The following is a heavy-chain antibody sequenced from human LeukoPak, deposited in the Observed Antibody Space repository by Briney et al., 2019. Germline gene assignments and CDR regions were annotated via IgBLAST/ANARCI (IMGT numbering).Heavy chain of an antibody. J-gene: IGHJ4*02. CDR3: AHTGYFEQWLVLDY. CDR1: GLSLSTSGVG. CDR2: IYWDDDK. V-gene: IGHV2-5*02. D-gene: IGHD6-19*01. Sequence: SGPTPVKPTQTLTLTCTFSGLSLSTSGVGVGWIRQPPGKALEWLALIYWDDDKRYSPSLKSRLTITKDTSKNQVVLTMTNMDPVDTATYYCAHTGYFEQWLVLDYWGQGTLVTVSS.